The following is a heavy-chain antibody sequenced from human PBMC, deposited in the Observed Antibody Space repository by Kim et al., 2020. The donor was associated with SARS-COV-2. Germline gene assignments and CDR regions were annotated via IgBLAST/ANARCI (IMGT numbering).Heavy chain of an antibody. CDR3: ARLDIAAANY. D-gene: IGHD6-13*01. Sequence: DTRYSPSFQGQVTISADKSISTAYLQWSSLKASDTAMYYCARLDIAAANYWGQGTLVTVSS. J-gene: IGHJ4*02. V-gene: IGHV5-51*01. CDR2: DT.